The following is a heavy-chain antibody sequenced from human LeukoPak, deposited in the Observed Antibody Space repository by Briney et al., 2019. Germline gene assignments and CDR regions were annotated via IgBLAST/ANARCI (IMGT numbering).Heavy chain of an antibody. V-gene: IGHV3-9*01. J-gene: IGHJ6*03. CDR3: AKLGGHPLHNYYVGV. CDR2: ISWNSGSI. CDR1: GFTFDDYA. Sequence: PGGSLRLSCAASGFTFDDYAMHWVRQAPGKGLEWVSGISWNSGSIGYADSVKGRFTISRDNSNNTLYLQMNSLRAEDTAVYYCAKLGGHPLHNYYVGVWGKGTTVAVSS. D-gene: IGHD3-16*01.